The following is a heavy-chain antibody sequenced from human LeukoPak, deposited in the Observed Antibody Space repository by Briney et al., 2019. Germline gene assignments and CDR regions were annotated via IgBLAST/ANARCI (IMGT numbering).Heavy chain of an antibody. CDR1: GFTVSSNY. CDR2: IYSGGDT. D-gene: IGHD1-14*01. J-gene: IGHJ4*02. CDR3: ARDREPNTSRSRFDY. Sequence: GGSLRLSCAASGFTVSSNYMSWVRQAPGKGLEWVSVIYSGGDTYYADSVKGRFTISRDTSKNTLYLQVNSLRAEDTAVYYCARDREPNTSRSRFDYWGQGTLVTVFS. V-gene: IGHV3-53*01.